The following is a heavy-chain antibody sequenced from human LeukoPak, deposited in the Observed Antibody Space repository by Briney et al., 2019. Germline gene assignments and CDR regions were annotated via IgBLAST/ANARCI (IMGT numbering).Heavy chain of an antibody. V-gene: IGHV4-34*01. CDR2: INHSGST. J-gene: IGHJ5*02. CDR1: GGSFSGYY. D-gene: IGHD3-22*01. Sequence: PSETLSLTCAVYGGSFSGYYWSWIRQPPGKGLEWIGEINHSGSTNYNPSLKSRVIISVDTSKNQFSLKLSSVTAADTAVYYCARSARSGYANWFDPCGPGTLVTVSS. CDR3: ARSARSGYANWFDP.